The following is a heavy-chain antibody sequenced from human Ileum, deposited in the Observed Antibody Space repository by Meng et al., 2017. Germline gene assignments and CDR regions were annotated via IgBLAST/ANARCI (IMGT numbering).Heavy chain of an antibody. J-gene: IGHJ4*02. CDR2: IRSKANNYAT. V-gene: IGHV3-73*02. Sequence: EGRLVESGGGLVQPGGSLKLSCAASGFSFSDSSMPWVRQASGKGLEWVGHIRSKANNYATAYAASVKGRFTISRDESKNTAYLQMSSLKTEDTAVYYCTRLYSAGWGQGTLVTVSS. CDR3: TRLYSAG. D-gene: IGHD6-13*01. CDR1: GFSFSDSS.